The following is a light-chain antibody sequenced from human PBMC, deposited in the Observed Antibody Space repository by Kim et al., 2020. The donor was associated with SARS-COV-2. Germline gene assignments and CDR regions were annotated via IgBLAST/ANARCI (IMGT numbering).Light chain of an antibody. CDR3: LQHSTYPIT. CDR1: QDIRND. V-gene: IGKV1-17*01. J-gene: IGKJ5*01. Sequence: ASGGDRVTITCRASQDIRNDLGWYQQNPGRAPKRLIYGASSLQSGVPSRFSGSGSVTEFTLTISSVQPEDFATYFCLQHSTYPITFGQGTRLEIK. CDR2: GAS.